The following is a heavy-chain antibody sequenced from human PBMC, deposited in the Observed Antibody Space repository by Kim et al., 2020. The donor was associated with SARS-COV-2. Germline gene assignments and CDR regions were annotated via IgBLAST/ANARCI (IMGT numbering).Heavy chain of an antibody. CDR1: GFNFSSYG. J-gene: IGHJ4*02. V-gene: IGHV3-33*01. CDR3: ARDGGYCSSTSCPFDY. CDR2: IWYDGSNK. D-gene: IGHD2-2*01. Sequence: GGSLRLSCAASGFNFSSYGIHWVRQAPGKGLERGAVIWYDGSNKYYADSVKGRFTISRDNSKNTLYLQMNSLRAEDTAVYYCARDGGYCSSTSCPFDYWGQGTLVTVSS.